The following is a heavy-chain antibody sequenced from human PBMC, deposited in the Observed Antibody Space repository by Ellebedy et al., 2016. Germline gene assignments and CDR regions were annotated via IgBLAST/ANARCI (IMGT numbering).Heavy chain of an antibody. D-gene: IGHD3-10*01. CDR1: GGSFSGYY. CDR2: INHSGST. V-gene: IGHV4-34*01. Sequence: SETLSLXXAVYGGSFSGYYWSWIRQPPGKGLEWIGEINHSGSTNYNPSLKSRVTISVDTSKNQFSLKLSSVTAADTAVYYCARVRSRWFGELPFDYWGQGTLVTVSS. J-gene: IGHJ4*02. CDR3: ARVRSRWFGELPFDY.